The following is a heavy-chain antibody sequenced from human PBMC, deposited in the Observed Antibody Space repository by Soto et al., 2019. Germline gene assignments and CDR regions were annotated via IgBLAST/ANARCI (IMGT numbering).Heavy chain of an antibody. CDR2: IVVGSGNT. D-gene: IGHD3-22*01. CDR3: AAAVSGYDDSSGYCYPIYVEY. V-gene: IGHV1-58*01. Sequence: AASVKVSCKASVFTFTSSAVQWVRQARGQRLEWIGWIVVGSGNTNYAQKFQERVTITRDMSTSTAYMELSSLRSEDPAVYYCAAAVSGYDDSSGYCYPIYVEYWGQGTPVTV. CDR1: VFTFTSSA. J-gene: IGHJ4*02.